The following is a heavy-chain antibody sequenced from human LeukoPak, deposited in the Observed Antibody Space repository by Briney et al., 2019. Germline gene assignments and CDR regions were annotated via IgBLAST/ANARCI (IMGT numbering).Heavy chain of an antibody. Sequence: GGSLRLSCAASGFTFSSYSMNWVRQAPGKGLEWVSYISSSSSTIYYADSVKGRFTISRDNSKNTLYLQMNSLRAEDMAVYYCARESRVKGPPYDSRAPLIDPWGQGTLVTVSS. CDR3: ARESRVKGPPYDSRAPLIDP. CDR2: ISSSSSTI. J-gene: IGHJ5*02. D-gene: IGHD3-22*01. V-gene: IGHV3-48*01. CDR1: GFTFSSYS.